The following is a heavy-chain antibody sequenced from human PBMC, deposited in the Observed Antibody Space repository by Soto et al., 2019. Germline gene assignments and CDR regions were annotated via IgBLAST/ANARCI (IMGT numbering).Heavy chain of an antibody. CDR2: ISSSSSYI. Sequence: GGSLRLSCAASGFTFSSCSMNWVRQAPGKGLEWVSSISSSSSYIYYADSVKGRFTISRDNAKNSLYLQMNSLRAEDTAVYYCARTKVTKNYYYYGMDVWGQGTTVTVSS. J-gene: IGHJ6*02. D-gene: IGHD4-4*01. CDR3: ARTKVTKNYYYYGMDV. V-gene: IGHV3-21*01. CDR1: GFTFSSCS.